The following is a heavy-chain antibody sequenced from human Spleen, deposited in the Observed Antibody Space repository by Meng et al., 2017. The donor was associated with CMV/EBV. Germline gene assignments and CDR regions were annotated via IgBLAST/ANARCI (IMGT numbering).Heavy chain of an antibody. Sequence: QVQLVQSGAEVKKPGASVKVSCKASGYTFTSYGISWVRQAPGQGLEWMGWISAYNGNTNYAQKLQGRVTMTTDTSTSTAYMELRSLRSDDTAVYYCAREAPIYCSSTSCYFDYRGQGTLGTVSA. J-gene: IGHJ4*02. CDR1: GYTFTSYG. V-gene: IGHV1-18*01. CDR2: ISAYNGNT. CDR3: AREAPIYCSSTSCYFDY. D-gene: IGHD2-2*01.